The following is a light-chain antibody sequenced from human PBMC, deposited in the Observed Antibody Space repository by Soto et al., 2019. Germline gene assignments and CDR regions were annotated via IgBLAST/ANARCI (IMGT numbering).Light chain of an antibody. CDR3: QQDNNWPLT. Sequence: EIVMTQSPATLSVSPGERATLSCRASQTVRSYLAWFPQKPGQAPSLLIYGESTRATGIPARLSGSGSGTEFTLTISSLQSEDFALYYCQQDNNWPLTFGGGTKVEI. J-gene: IGKJ4*01. CDR1: QTVRSY. CDR2: GES. V-gene: IGKV3-15*01.